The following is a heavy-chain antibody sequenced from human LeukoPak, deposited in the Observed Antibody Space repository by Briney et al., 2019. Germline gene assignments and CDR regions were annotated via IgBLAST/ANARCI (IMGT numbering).Heavy chain of an antibody. V-gene: IGHV1-18*01. J-gene: IGHJ4*02. CDR3: ARDRDYGDYNTQDLFVY. CDR1: GYSFTSYG. Sequence: ASVKVSCKASGYSFTSYGITWVRQAPGQGLEWMGWISAYNGNTNYAQRLQGRVTMTTDTSTSTAYMELRSLRSDDTAVYYCARDRDYGDYNTQDLFVYWGQGTLVTVSS. CDR2: ISAYNGNT. D-gene: IGHD4-17*01.